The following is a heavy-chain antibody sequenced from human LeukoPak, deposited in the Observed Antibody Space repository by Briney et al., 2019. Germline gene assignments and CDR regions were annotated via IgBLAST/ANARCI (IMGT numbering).Heavy chain of an antibody. J-gene: IGHJ4*02. D-gene: IGHD3-9*01. CDR1: GGSISSSTHY. CDR3: ARQYDILTKPFDY. Sequence: SETLSLTCTVSGGSISSSTHYWGWIRQPPGKGLEWIGSIYYSGSTYYNPSLKSRVTISVDTSKNQFSLKLSSVTAADTAVFYCARQYDILTKPFDYWGQGTLVTVSS. V-gene: IGHV4-39*01. CDR2: IYYSGST.